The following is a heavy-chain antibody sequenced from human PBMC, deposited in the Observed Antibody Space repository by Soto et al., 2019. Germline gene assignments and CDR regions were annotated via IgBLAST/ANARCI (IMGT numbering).Heavy chain of an antibody. J-gene: IGHJ6*02. CDR3: ARELVVVVAAPYYYGMDV. V-gene: IGHV1-2*02. CDR1: GYTFTGYY. Sequence: GASVKVSCKASGYTFTGYYMHWVRQAPGQGLEWMGWINPNSGGTNYAQKFQGRVTMTRDTSISTAYMELSRLRSDDTAVYYCARELVVVVAAPYYYGMDVWGHGTTVTVSS. D-gene: IGHD2-15*01. CDR2: INPNSGGT.